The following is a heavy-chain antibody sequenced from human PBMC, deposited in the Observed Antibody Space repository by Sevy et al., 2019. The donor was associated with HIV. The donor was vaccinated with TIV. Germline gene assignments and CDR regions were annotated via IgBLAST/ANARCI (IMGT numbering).Heavy chain of an antibody. V-gene: IGHV3-21*01. Sequence: GGSLRLSCAASGFTFSSYSMNWVRQAPGKGLEWVSSISSSSSYIYYADSVKGRFTISRDNAKNSLYLQMNSLRAEDTAVYYCAREGEYCSSTSCFYYYYYYGMDVWGQRTTVTVSS. CDR2: ISSSSSYI. CDR1: GFTFSSYS. D-gene: IGHD2-2*01. CDR3: AREGEYCSSTSCFYYYYYYGMDV. J-gene: IGHJ6*02.